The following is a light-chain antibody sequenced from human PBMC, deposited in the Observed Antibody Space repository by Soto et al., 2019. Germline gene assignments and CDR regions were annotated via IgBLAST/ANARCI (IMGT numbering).Light chain of an antibody. Sequence: QSVLTQPPSASGAPGQRVTISCSESSSNIGGNTVNWYQQLPGAAPKILIYGDNQRPSGVPDRFSVSKSGTSASLAISGLRSEDEADYYCAAWDDSLNAFVFGTGTKVTVL. CDR2: GDN. V-gene: IGLV1-44*01. CDR3: AAWDDSLNAFV. CDR1: SSNIGGNT. J-gene: IGLJ1*01.